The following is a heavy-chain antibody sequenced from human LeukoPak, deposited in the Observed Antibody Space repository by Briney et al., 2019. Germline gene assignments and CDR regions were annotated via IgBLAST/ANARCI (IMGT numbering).Heavy chain of an antibody. CDR2: IWYDGSSK. J-gene: IGHJ4*02. V-gene: IGHV3-33*06. CDR1: GFTFSSYG. D-gene: IGHD6-13*01. Sequence: GGSLRLSCAASGFTFSSYGMHWVRQAPGKGLEWVAVIWYDGSSKYYVDSVKGRFTISRDNSKNTLFLQMNSLRAEDTAVYYCAKRGSVGTLGHFDYWGQGTLVTVSS. CDR3: AKRGSVGTLGHFDY.